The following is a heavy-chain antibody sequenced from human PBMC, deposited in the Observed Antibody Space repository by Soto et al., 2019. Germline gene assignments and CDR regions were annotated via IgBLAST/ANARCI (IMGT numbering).Heavy chain of an antibody. V-gene: IGHV3-23*01. CDR2: ISGSGGST. Sequence: EVQLLESGGGLVQPGGSLRLSCAASGFTFSSYAMSWVRQAPGKGLEWVSAISGSGGSTYYAASVKGRFTISRDNSKNTLYLQMNSLRAEDTAVYYCAKASAGATTTCLVDYWGQGTLVTVSS. CDR3: AKASAGATTTCLVDY. D-gene: IGHD1-26*01. J-gene: IGHJ4*02. CDR1: GFTFSSYA.